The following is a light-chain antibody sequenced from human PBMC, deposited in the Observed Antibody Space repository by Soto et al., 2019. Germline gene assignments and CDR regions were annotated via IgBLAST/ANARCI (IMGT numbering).Light chain of an antibody. J-gene: IGKJ3*01. Sequence: EIVLTQSPGTLSLSPGERATLSCRASQSVSSSYLAWYQQKPGQAPRLLIYGASTRATGIPARFSGSGSGTEFTLTISSLQSEDFAVYYCQQYNNWLFTFGPGTKVDIK. V-gene: IGKV3-15*01. CDR2: GAS. CDR3: QQYNNWLFT. CDR1: QSVSSSY.